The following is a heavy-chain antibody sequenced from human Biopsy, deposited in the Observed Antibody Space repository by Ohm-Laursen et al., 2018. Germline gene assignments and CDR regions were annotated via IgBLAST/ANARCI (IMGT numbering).Heavy chain of an antibody. D-gene: IGHD4-23*01. CDR2: ISSSSESI. Sequence: GSLRFSCAASGFTFSNFNMNWFRQAPGEGLEWVSYISSSSESIYYADSVRGRFTVSRDNAQNSMYLQMNSLRADDTAVYYCATDDYSGDSAYWGQGTLVTVSS. CDR3: ATDDYSGDSAY. V-gene: IGHV3-48*01. CDR1: GFTFSNFN. J-gene: IGHJ4*02.